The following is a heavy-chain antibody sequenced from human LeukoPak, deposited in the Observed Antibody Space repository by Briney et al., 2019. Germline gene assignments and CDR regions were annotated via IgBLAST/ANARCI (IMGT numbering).Heavy chain of an antibody. CDR1: CSSVSSGRCY. CDR2: IYNSGST. D-gene: IGHD3-10*01. J-gene: IGHJ6*02. Sequence: SSTLPLTSTFACSSVSSGRCYCRWIRQPPGKGLAWIGYIYNSGSTNYNPSLKSRVTISVDTSKTQFSLKLSSVTAADTAVYYCARESIWFGESIHAEYYYYGMDVWGQGTTVTVSS. CDR3: ARESIWFGESIHAEYYYYGMDV. V-gene: IGHV4-61*01.